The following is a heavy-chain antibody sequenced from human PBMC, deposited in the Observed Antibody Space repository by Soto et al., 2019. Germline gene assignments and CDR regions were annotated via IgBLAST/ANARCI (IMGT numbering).Heavy chain of an antibody. V-gene: IGHV4-39*01. J-gene: IGHJ4*02. Sequence: PSETLSLTCTVAGGSIISSSYHWGWIRQPPGKGLEWIGSIYYSGSTYYNPSLKSRVTISVDTSKNQFSLKLSSVTAADTAVYYCASQVEAAAQFDYWGQGTLVTVSS. CDR1: GGSIISSSYH. CDR3: ASQVEAAAQFDY. D-gene: IGHD6-13*01. CDR2: IYYSGST.